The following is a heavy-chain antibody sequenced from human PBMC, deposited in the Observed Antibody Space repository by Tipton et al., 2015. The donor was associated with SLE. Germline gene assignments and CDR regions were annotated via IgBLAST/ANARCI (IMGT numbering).Heavy chain of an antibody. CDR1: GFTFNTYE. Sequence: SLRLSCSASGFTFNTYEMNWVRQAPGKGLEWVSYISNSGSTIYYADSVEGRFTVTRDNTENSLYLHMHSLRAEDTAVYYCARAEDYGSPNDAFDIWGQGTMVTVSS. V-gene: IGHV3-48*03. CDR2: ISNSGSTI. J-gene: IGHJ3*02. CDR3: ARAEDYGSPNDAFDI. D-gene: IGHD4/OR15-4a*01.